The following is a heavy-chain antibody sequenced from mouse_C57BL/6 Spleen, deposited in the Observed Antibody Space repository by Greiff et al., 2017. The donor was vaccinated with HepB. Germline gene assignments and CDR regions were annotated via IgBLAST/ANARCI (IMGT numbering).Heavy chain of an antibody. CDR1: GYTFTSYW. J-gene: IGHJ4*01. D-gene: IGHD2-4*01. Sequence: EVQLQQSGTVLARPGASVKMSCKTSGYTFTSYWMHWVKQRPGQGLEWIGAIYPGNSDTSYNQKFKGKAKLTAVTSASTAYMELSSLTNEDSSVYYCTRGDYDGDYAMDYWGQGTSVTVSS. V-gene: IGHV1-5*01. CDR3: TRGDYDGDYAMDY. CDR2: IYPGNSDT.